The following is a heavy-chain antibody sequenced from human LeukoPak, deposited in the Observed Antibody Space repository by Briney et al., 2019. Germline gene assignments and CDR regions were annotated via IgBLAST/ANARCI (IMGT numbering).Heavy chain of an antibody. CDR1: GYSFTSYW. Sequence: GESLKISCKGSGYSFTSYWIGWVRQMPGKGLEWMGIIYPGDSDTRYSTSFQGQVTISADKSISTAYLQWSSLKASDTAMYYCARQPFYCSGGSCYDFDYWGQGTLVTVSS. CDR3: ARQPFYCSGGSCYDFDY. J-gene: IGHJ4*02. V-gene: IGHV5-51*01. CDR2: IYPGDSDT. D-gene: IGHD2-15*01.